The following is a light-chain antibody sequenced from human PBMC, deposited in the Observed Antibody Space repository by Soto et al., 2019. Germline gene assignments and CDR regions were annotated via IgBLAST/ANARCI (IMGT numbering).Light chain of an antibody. Sequence: DIQMPQSPSSLSASVGDRVTITCRASQTISSWLAWFQQKPGKAPKLLIYDASSLQRGVPSRFIGSGSGTEFTLTISSLQPDDFATYYCQQYSSFPWTFGQGTKVDIK. CDR3: QQYSSFPWT. CDR2: DAS. V-gene: IGKV1-5*01. CDR1: QTISSW. J-gene: IGKJ1*01.